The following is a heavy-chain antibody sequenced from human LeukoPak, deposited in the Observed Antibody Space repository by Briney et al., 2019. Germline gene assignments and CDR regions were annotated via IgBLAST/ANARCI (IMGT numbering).Heavy chain of an antibody. CDR3: AKPTPGGLRLDAFDI. D-gene: IGHD5-12*01. V-gene: IGHV3-7*01. CDR2: IKEDGGEE. CDR1: GFNFSDFW. J-gene: IGHJ3*02. Sequence: PGGSLRLSCAASGFNFSDFWMTWVRQIPGKGLQWVANIKEDGGEEYHVDSVKGRFTISRDNAKNSLYLQMNSLRAEDTAVYYCAKPTPGGLRLDAFDIWGQGTMVTVSS.